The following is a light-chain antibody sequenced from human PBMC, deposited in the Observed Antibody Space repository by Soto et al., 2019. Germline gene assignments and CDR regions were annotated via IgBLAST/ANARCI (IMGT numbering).Light chain of an antibody. CDR3: QQYASSPLT. CDR1: QSVGRNY. Sequence: EIVLTQSPGPLSVSPGERATLSCRASQSVGRNYLAWYQQKPGQAPRLLIYDASSRATGIPDRFSGSGSGTDFTLTISRLEPEDFAVYSCQQYASSPLTFGGGTKVEAK. J-gene: IGKJ4*01. V-gene: IGKV3-20*01. CDR2: DAS.